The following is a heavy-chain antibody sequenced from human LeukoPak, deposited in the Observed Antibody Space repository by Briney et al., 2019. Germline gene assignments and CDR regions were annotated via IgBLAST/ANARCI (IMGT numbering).Heavy chain of an antibody. CDR1: GFTFSYYA. J-gene: IGHJ4*02. D-gene: IGHD6-19*01. CDR2: ISYDGSNK. V-gene: IGHV3-30-3*01. CDR3: ARGSPLNSSGWGGYFDY. Sequence: GGSLRLSCAASGFTFSYYAMHWVRQAPGKGLEWVAVISYDGSNKYYTDSVKARFTISTDNSKNTLYLQMNSLRAEDTAVEYCARGSPLNSSGWGGYFDYWGQGTLVTVSS.